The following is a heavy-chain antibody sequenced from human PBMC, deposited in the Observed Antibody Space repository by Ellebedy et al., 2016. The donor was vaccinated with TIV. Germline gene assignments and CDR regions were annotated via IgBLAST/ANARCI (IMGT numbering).Heavy chain of an antibody. J-gene: IGHJ4*02. V-gene: IGHV3-48*02. CDR1: GSSLRRYA. Sequence: GGSLRPSXEASGSSLRRYAMNWVRQAPGKGLEWVAYISISSSNIHYAESVKGRFTISRDNAKNSLYLQMNSLRDEVTAVYYCAGDPSSGNNWYYYLDYWGQGTLVTVSS. CDR3: AGDPSSGNNWYYYLDY. CDR2: ISISSSNI. D-gene: IGHD6-13*01.